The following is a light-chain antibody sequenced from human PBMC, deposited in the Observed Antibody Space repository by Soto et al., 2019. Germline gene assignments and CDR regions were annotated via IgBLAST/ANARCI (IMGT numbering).Light chain of an antibody. Sequence: EIVMTQSPDTLSVSPGDTATLSCRSSQNIHINLAWYQQKPGQAPTLLIYGATARAPGVPARFSGSGSGTDFTLTIRSVQSGDFGVFYCQQYEGWPRTFGLGTKVDIK. CDR2: GAT. CDR3: QQYEGWPRT. J-gene: IGKJ2*01. CDR1: QNIHIN. V-gene: IGKV3-15*01.